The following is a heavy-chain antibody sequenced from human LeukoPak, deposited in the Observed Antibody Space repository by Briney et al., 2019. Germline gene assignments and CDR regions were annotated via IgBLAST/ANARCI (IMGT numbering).Heavy chain of an antibody. CDR2: ISSSGNSK. V-gene: IGHV3-48*01. J-gene: IGHJ6*03. CDR3: ARRITISGVGYYMDV. Sequence: GGSLRLSCAASAFSFSSYGMNWVRQAPGKGLEWISYISSSGNSKYYADSVKGRFTVSRDNVWKSLYPQMDSLRAEDTAVYYCARRITISGVGYYMDVWGKGTTVTVSS. D-gene: IGHD3-3*01. CDR1: AFSFSSYG.